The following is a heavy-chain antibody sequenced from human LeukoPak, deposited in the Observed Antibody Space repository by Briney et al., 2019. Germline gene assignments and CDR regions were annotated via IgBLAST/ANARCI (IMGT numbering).Heavy chain of an antibody. Sequence: PGGSLRLSCAASGFTFSSYMNWVRQAPGKGLEWVGRIRNKANSYTTEYAASVKGRFTISRDDSKNSLYLQVNSLKTEDTAVYYCARGRYGMDVWGQGTTVTVSS. V-gene: IGHV3-72*01. J-gene: IGHJ6*02. CDR1: GFTFSSY. CDR3: ARGRYGMDV. CDR2: IRNKANSYTT.